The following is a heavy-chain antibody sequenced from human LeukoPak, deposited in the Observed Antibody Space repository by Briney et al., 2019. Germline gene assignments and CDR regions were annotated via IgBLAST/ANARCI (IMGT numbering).Heavy chain of an antibody. Sequence: PGGSLRLSCAASGFTFSSYWMHWVRQAPGKGPVWVSRINSDGTGTMYADSVKGRFTISRDNAKNTLYLQMNSLRAEDTAAYYCAKHPAFDIWGQGTMVTVSS. CDR1: GFTFSSYW. J-gene: IGHJ3*02. V-gene: IGHV3-74*03. CDR2: INSDGTGT. CDR3: AKHPAFDI.